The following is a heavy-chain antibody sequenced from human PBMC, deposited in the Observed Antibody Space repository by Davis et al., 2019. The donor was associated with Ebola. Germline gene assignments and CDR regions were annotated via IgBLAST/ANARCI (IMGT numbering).Heavy chain of an antibody. J-gene: IGHJ3*02. CDR1: GYTFTSYG. CDR3: ARVPAANPYDAFDI. D-gene: IGHD2-2*01. CDR2: ISAYNGNT. Sequence: ASVKVSCKASGYTFTSYGISWVRQAPGQGLEWMGWISAYNGNTNYAQKLQGRVTMTTDTSTSTAYMELRSLRSDDTAVYYCARVPAANPYDAFDIWGQGTMVTVSS. V-gene: IGHV1-18*01.